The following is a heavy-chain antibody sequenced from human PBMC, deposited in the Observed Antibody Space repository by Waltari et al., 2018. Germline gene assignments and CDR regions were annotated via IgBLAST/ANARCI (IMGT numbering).Heavy chain of an antibody. CDR2: INNDETKK. Sequence: QAQVAESGGGVVQPGGSLRLSCTGSGFSVRTNAMDWVRQAPGKGREWLAFINNDETKKYYEDAVEGRFTISRDTSRNTVYLEMNSLGPDDTAVYYCLRGADYGFYYWGQGTLVTVSS. CDR3: LRGADYGFYY. D-gene: IGHD4-17*01. J-gene: IGHJ4*02. CDR1: GFSVRTNA. V-gene: IGHV3-30*02.